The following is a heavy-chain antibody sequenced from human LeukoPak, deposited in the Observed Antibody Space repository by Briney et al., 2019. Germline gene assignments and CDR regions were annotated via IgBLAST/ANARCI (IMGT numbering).Heavy chain of an antibody. CDR3: ARVPTRAYCGGDCYYWNY. Sequence: GASVKVSCKASGYTFTGYYMHWVRQAPGQGLEWMGWINPNSGGTNYAQKFQGRVTMTRDTSISTAYMELSRLRSDDTAVYYCARVPTRAYCGGDCYYWNYWGQGTLVTVSS. V-gene: IGHV1-2*02. CDR2: INPNSGGT. D-gene: IGHD2-21*02. J-gene: IGHJ4*02. CDR1: GYTFTGYY.